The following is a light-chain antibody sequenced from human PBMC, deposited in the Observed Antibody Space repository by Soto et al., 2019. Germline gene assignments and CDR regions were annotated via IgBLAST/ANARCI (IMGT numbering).Light chain of an antibody. Sequence: DIQMTQSPSSLSASLGDRVTITCQASQDIDNSLNWYQQKPGKAPRLLIYAASNLEAGVPSSFSGSGSGTNCTFTISSLQPEDIAAYYCQQYDNLPLTFGGGTKVEIK. CDR1: QDIDNS. CDR3: QQYDNLPLT. CDR2: AAS. V-gene: IGKV1-33*01. J-gene: IGKJ4*01.